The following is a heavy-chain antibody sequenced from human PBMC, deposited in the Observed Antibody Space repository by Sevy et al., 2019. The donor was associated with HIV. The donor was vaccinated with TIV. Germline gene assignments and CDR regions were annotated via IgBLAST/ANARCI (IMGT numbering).Heavy chain of an antibody. Sequence: GGSLRLSCAASGFTFSSYGMHWVRQAQGKGLEWVAVIWYDGSNKYYADSVKGRFTISRDNSKNTLYLQMNILRAEDTAVYYCAMNYYDSSGSSFFFDYWGQGTLVTVSS. CDR3: AMNYYDSSGSSFFFDY. V-gene: IGHV3-33*01. CDR2: IWYDGSNK. D-gene: IGHD3-22*01. CDR1: GFTFSSYG. J-gene: IGHJ4*02.